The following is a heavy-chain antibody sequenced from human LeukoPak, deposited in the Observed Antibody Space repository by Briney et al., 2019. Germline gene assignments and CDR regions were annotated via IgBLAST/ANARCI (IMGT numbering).Heavy chain of an antibody. D-gene: IGHD3-22*01. CDR2: TYYRSKWYN. V-gene: IGHV6-1*01. CDR1: GDSVSSNSAA. CDR3: ARANRMGTYYDNPAAFDI. Sequence: SQTLSLTCAISGDSVSSNSAAWSWIRQSPSRGLQWLGRTYYRSKWYNDYAVSVKSRITINPDTSKNQFSLQLNSVTPEDTAVYYCARANRMGTYYDNPAAFDIWGQGTMVTVSS. J-gene: IGHJ3*02.